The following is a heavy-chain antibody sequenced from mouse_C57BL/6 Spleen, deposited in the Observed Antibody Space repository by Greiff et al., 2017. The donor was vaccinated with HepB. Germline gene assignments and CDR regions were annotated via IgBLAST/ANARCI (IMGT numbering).Heavy chain of an antibody. Sequence: EVKVEESGGGLVKPGGSLKLSCAASGFTFSSYTMSWVRQTPEKRLEWVATISGGGGNTYYPDSVKGRFTISRDNAKNTLYLQMRSLRSEDTALYYCATTVVAFYWYFDVWGTGTTVTVSS. CDR2: ISGGGGNT. CDR1: GFTFSSYT. J-gene: IGHJ1*03. D-gene: IGHD1-1*01. V-gene: IGHV5-9*01. CDR3: ATTVVAFYWYFDV.